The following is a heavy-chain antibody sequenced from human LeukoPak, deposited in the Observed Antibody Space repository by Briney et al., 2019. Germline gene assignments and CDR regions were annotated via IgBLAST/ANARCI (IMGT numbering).Heavy chain of an antibody. D-gene: IGHD4-11*01. J-gene: IGHJ4*02. V-gene: IGHV1-18*01. CDR1: GYPFTSYG. CDR2: ISAYSGHT. Sequence: ASVKVSCKASGYPFTSYGIVWVRQAPGQGPEWMGWISAYSGHTNYAQKLQGRVTMTTDGSTSTVYMELRSLRFDDTAVYYCARGADYKTVKYDYWGQGTLVTVSS. CDR3: ARGADYKTVKYDY.